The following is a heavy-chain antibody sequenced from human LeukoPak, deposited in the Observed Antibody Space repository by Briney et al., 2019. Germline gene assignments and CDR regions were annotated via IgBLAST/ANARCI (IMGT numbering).Heavy chain of an antibody. V-gene: IGHV5-51*01. CDR3: ARSSVAAEY. CDR1: GYSFATYW. J-gene: IGHJ4*02. CDR2: IYPGDSET. Sequence: GEFLKISCKGSGYSFATYWIVWVRQMPGKGLEWMGIIYPGDSETRYSPSFQGQVAISADKSISTAYLQWSSLKASDTAMYYCARSSVAAEYWGQGTLVTVSS. D-gene: IGHD6-19*01.